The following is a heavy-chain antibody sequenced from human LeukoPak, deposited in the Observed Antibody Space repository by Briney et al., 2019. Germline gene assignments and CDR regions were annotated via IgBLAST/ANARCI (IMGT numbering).Heavy chain of an antibody. Sequence: GASVKVSCKASGYTFTSYGISWVRQAPGQGLEWMGRIIPILGIANYAQKLQGRVTMTTDTSTSTAYMELRSLRSDDTAVYYCARDEQLDYWGQGTLVTVSS. V-gene: IGHV1-18*01. J-gene: IGHJ4*02. CDR1: GYTFTSYG. D-gene: IGHD6-6*01. CDR3: ARDEQLDY. CDR2: IIPILGIA.